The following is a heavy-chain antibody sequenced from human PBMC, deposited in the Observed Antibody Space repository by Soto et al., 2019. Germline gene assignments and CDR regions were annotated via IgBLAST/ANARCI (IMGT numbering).Heavy chain of an antibody. CDR3: ASAVAGTGFDY. D-gene: IGHD6-19*01. V-gene: IGHV3-30-3*01. CDR2: ISYDGSNK. Sequence: PGGSLRPSCAASGFTFSSYAMHWVRQAPGKGLEWVAVISYDGSNKYYADSVKGRFTISRDNSKNTLYLQMNSLRAEDTAVYYCASAVAGTGFDYWGQGT. J-gene: IGHJ4*02. CDR1: GFTFSSYA.